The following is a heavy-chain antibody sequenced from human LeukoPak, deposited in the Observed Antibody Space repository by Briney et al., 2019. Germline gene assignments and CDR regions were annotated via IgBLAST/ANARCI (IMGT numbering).Heavy chain of an antibody. CDR3: ARDKPEPRYYGSGSYPPRYYYYYYMDV. D-gene: IGHD3-10*01. CDR1: GGTFSSYA. Sequence: VKVSCKASGGTFSSYAISWVRQAPGQGLEWMGGIIPIFGTANYAQKFQGRVTITADKSTSTAYMELSSLRSEDTAVYYCARDKPEPRYYGSGSYPPRYYYYYYMDVWGKGTTVTISS. J-gene: IGHJ6*03. V-gene: IGHV1-69*13. CDR2: IIPIFGTA.